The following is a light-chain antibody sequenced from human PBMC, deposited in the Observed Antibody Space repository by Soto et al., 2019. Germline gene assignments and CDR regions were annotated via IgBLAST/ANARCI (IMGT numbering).Light chain of an antibody. J-gene: IGKJ5*01. CDR1: QSVSSN. Sequence: ERMMTLSPATLSVSKRAIATLSCRASQSVSSNLVWYQQKPGQAPRLLIYDAYNRATGIPPRFSGSGSGTDFTLTISSLEPEDSAVYYCQQRHRWPITFGQGSRLE. V-gene: IGKV3-11*01. CDR3: QQRHRWPIT. CDR2: DAY.